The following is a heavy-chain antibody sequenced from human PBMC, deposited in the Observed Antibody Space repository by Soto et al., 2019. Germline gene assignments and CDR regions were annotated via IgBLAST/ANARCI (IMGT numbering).Heavy chain of an antibody. CDR2: INPSGGST. CDR1: GYTFTTYS. D-gene: IGHD3-9*01. J-gene: IGHJ4*02. Sequence: QVQLVQSGAEVKKPGASVKVSCNASGYTFTTYSIHWVRQAPGQGLEWMGIINPSGGSTTYAQKFQGRVTMTRDTSTSTVYMELSSLRSEDTAVYFWARSDFDWLSQARYYFDYWGQGTLVTVSS. CDR3: ARSDFDWLSQARYYFDY. V-gene: IGHV1-46*01.